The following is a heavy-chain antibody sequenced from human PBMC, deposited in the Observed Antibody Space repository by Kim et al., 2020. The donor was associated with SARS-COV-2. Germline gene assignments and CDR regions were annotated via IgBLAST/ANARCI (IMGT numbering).Heavy chain of an antibody. CDR1: GGSISSSNYF. D-gene: IGHD3-10*01. CDR2: IYYSGST. J-gene: IGHJ6*03. Sequence: SETLSLTCTVSGGSISSSNYFWGWVRQPPGKGLEWIGNIYYSGSTYYNPSLNSRVTISVDTSNNQLSLKVTSVTAADTAIYYCARVSRSGTEPNFYYYY. V-gene: IGHV4-39*01. CDR3: ARVSRSGTEPNFYYYY.